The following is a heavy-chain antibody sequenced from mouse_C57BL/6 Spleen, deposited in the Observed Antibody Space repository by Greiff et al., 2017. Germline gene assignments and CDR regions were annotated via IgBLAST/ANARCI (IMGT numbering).Heavy chain of an antibody. CDR3: ARWVAGRFYFDV. CDR2: INPNNGGT. Sequence: VQLQQSGPELVKPGASVKISCKASGYTFTDYYMNWVKQSHGKSLEWIGDINPNNGGTSYNQKFKGKATLTVDKSSSTAYMELRSLTSEDSAVYYCARWVAGRFYFDVWGTGTTVTVSS. CDR1: GYTFTDYY. D-gene: IGHD1-1*02. V-gene: IGHV1-26*01. J-gene: IGHJ1*03.